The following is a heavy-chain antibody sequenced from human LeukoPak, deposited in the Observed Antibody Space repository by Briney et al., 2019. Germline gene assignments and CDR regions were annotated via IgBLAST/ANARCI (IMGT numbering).Heavy chain of an antibody. CDR3: ARSVRELRSFDY. CDR2: INHSGST. Sequence: SETLSLTCTVSGYSISSGYYWGWIRQPPGKGLEWIGEINHSGSTNYNPSLKSRVTISVDTSKNQFSLKLSSVTAADTAVYYCARSVRELRSFDYWGQGTLVTVSS. CDR1: GYSISSGYY. D-gene: IGHD1-26*01. J-gene: IGHJ4*02. V-gene: IGHV4-38-2*02.